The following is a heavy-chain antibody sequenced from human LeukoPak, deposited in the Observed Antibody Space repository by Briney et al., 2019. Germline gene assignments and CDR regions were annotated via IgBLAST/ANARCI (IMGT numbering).Heavy chain of an antibody. J-gene: IGHJ4*02. CDR1: GGSISSGGYY. Sequence: PSQTLSLTCTVSGGSISSGGYYWSWIRQHRGRGLEWIVYIYYSGSTYYNPSLKSRVTISVDTSKNQFSLKLSSVTAADTAVYYCARIQIGVGSRNFDYWGQGTLVTDSS. CDR3: ARIQIGVGSRNFDY. V-gene: IGHV4-31*03. D-gene: IGHD1-26*01. CDR2: IYYSGST.